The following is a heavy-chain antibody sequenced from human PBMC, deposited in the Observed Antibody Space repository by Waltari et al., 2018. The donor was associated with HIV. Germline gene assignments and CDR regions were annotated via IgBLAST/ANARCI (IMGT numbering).Heavy chain of an antibody. Sequence: QVQLKESGPGLVKPSETLSLPCTVSGGSISSSYWGWVRLPPGKGLEWIGYIYYSGSTKYSPSLTSRVTISLDTSKNQFSLKLRSLSAADTAVYYCARQGRGEANGMDVWGQGTAVTVSS. D-gene: IGHD2-21*01. CDR2: IYYSGST. J-gene: IGHJ6*02. V-gene: IGHV4-59*01. CDR1: GGSISSSY. CDR3: ARQGRGEANGMDV.